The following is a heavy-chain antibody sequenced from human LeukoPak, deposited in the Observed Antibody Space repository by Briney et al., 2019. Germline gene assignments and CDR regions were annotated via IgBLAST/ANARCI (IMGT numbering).Heavy chain of an antibody. D-gene: IGHD1-1*01. CDR1: GFTFSSYG. V-gene: IGHV3-30*02. Sequence: GGSLRLSCAASGFTFSSYGMHWVRQAPGKGLEWVAFIRYDGSNKYYADSVKGRFTISRDNSKNTLYPQMNSLRAEDTAVYYCAKDSSIARNVDYWGQGTLVTVSS. CDR3: AKDSSIARNVDY. CDR2: IRYDGSNK. J-gene: IGHJ4*02.